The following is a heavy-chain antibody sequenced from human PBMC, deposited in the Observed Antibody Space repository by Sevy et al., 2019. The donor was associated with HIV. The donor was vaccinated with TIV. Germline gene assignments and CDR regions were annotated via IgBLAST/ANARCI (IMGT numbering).Heavy chain of an antibody. Sequence: GGSLRLSCAASGFTFSSYWMSWVRQAPGKGLEWVANIKQDGSEKYYVDSVKGRFTISRDNAKNSRYLQMNSLSAEDTAVYYCARDYDYVWGSYGMDVWGQGTTVTVSS. J-gene: IGHJ6*02. V-gene: IGHV3-7*01. CDR1: GFTFSSYW. CDR2: IKQDGSEK. CDR3: ARDYDYVWGSYGMDV. D-gene: IGHD3-16*01.